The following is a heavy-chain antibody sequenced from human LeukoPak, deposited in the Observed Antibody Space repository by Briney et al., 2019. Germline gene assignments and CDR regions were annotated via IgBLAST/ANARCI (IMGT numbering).Heavy chain of an antibody. CDR3: ARADCIAVDHPPYFDY. CDR1: GFSLSTSGVG. Sequence: SGPTLVKPTQTLTLTCTFSGFSLSTSGVGVGWIRQPPGKALEWLALIYWDDDKRYSPSLKSRLTITKDTSKNQVVLTMTNMDPVDTATYYCARADCIAVDHPPYFDYWGQGTLVTVSS. J-gene: IGHJ4*02. CDR2: IYWDDDK. D-gene: IGHD6-19*01. V-gene: IGHV2-5*02.